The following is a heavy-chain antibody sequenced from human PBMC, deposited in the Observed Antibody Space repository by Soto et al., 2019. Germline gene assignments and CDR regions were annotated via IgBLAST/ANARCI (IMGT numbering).Heavy chain of an antibody. CDR3: ARLSNPYYYYGMDV. CDR2: IYYSGST. V-gene: IGHV4-59*01. CDR1: GGSISSYY. J-gene: IGHJ6*02. D-gene: IGHD6-25*01. Sequence: SETLSLTCTVSGGSISSYYWSWIRQPPGKGLEWIGYIYYSGSTNYNPSLKSRVTISVDTSKNQFSLKLSSVTAADTVVYYCARLSNPYYYYGMDVWGQGTTVTVSS.